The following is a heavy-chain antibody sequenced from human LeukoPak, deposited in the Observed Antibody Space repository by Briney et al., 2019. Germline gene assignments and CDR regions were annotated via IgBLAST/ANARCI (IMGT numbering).Heavy chain of an antibody. J-gene: IGHJ4*02. Sequence: PGGSLRLSCAASGFTFSNYGMHWVRQAPGKGLEWVAVMWYDGSNKYYADSVKGRFTISRDNSKNTLYLQMNSLGVDDTAVYYCARDSSGGHYYFDYWGQGTLVTVSP. D-gene: IGHD1-26*01. CDR2: MWYDGSNK. CDR1: GFTFSNYG. CDR3: ARDSSGGHYYFDY. V-gene: IGHV3-33*01.